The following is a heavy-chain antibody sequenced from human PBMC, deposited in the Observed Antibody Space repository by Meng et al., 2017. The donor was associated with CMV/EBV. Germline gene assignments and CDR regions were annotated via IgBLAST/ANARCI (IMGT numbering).Heavy chain of an antibody. Sequence: SVKVSCKASGGTFSSYTISWVRQAPGQGLEWMGRIIPILGIANYAQKFQGRVTITADKSTSTAYMELSSLRSEDTAVYYCARDRGWLQFGYNWFDPWGQGTLVTSPQ. D-gene: IGHD5-24*01. CDR2: IIPILGIA. V-gene: IGHV1-69*04. CDR1: GGTFSSYT. CDR3: ARDRGWLQFGYNWFDP. J-gene: IGHJ5*02.